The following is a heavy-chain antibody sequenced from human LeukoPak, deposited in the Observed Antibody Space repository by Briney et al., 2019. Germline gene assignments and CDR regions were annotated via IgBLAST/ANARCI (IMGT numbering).Heavy chain of an antibody. CDR3: ARSVGAINR. CDR1: GSTFSSYW. Sequence: PGGSLRLSCAASGSTFSSYWMSWVRQAPGKGLEWVANIKQDGSEKYYVDSVKGRFTISRDNAKNSLYLQMNSLRAEDTAVYYCARSVGAINRWGQGTLVTVSS. J-gene: IGHJ4*02. CDR2: IKQDGSEK. V-gene: IGHV3-7*01. D-gene: IGHD1-26*01.